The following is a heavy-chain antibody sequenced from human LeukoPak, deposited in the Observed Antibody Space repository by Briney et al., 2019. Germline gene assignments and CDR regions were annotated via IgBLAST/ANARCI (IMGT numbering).Heavy chain of an antibody. J-gene: IGHJ4*02. V-gene: IGHV3-7*01. CDR2: IKQDGSEK. CDR1: GFTFSSYW. CDR3: ARDREEYSYGFSAFNY. Sequence: GGSLRLSCAASGFTFSSYWMSWVRQAPGKGLEWVVNIKQDGSEKYYVDSVKGRFTISRDNAKNSLYLQMNSLRAEDTALYYCARDREEYSYGFSAFNYWGQGTLVTVSS. D-gene: IGHD5-18*01.